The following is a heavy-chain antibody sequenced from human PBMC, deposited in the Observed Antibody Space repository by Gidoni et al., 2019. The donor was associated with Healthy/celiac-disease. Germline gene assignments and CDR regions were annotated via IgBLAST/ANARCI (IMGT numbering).Heavy chain of an antibody. V-gene: IGHV3-23*01. D-gene: IGHD1-26*01. Sequence: EVQLLESGGGLVQPGGSLRLPCAASGFTFSSYAMSWVRQAPGKGLEWVSAISGSGGSTYYADSVKGRFTISRDNSKNTLYLQMNSLRAEDTAVYYCAKQPSGSYWADPWGQGTLVTVSS. CDR3: AKQPSGSYWADP. CDR2: ISGSGGST. CDR1: GFTFSSYA. J-gene: IGHJ5*02.